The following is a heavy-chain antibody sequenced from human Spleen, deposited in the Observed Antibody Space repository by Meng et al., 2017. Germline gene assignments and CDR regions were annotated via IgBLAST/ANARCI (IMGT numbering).Heavy chain of an antibody. Sequence: ESGPRLVKPAQTLSLTCNVSGGSMINSDFYWSWIRQHPERGLEWIGYIYHSGTTSYHPSLKSRITISLDTSQNKFSLEVASVTAADTAVYYCARQLRYFDWFDLWGQGTLVTVSS. J-gene: IGHJ5*02. CDR1: GGSMINSDFY. V-gene: IGHV4-31*02. CDR3: ARQLRYFDWFDL. CDR2: IYHSGTT. D-gene: IGHD3-9*01.